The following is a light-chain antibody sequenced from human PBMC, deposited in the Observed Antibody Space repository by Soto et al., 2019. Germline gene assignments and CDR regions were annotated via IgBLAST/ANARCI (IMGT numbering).Light chain of an antibody. CDR2: DAS. CDR1: QSVSSY. J-gene: IGKJ4*01. CDR3: QQRSNWPPLT. Sequence: EIVLTQSPVTLSLSPGERATLSCRASQSVSSYLAWYQQKPGQAPRLLIYDASNRATGIQARFSGSGSGTDFTLTISSLEPEDFAVYYCQQRSNWPPLTFGGGTKVEIK. V-gene: IGKV3-11*01.